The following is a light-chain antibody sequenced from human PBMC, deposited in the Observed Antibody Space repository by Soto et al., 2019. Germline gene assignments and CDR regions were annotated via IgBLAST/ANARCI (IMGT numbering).Light chain of an antibody. V-gene: IGLV2-14*01. CDR2: EVS. CDR3: SSYTSSSIDYV. J-gene: IGLJ1*01. Sequence: QSALTQPASVSGSPGQSITISCTGTSSDVGGYNYVSWYQQHPGKAPKLMIYEVSNRPSGVSNRFSGSKSGNTASLTISGRQDADEADDYCSSYTSSSIDYVFGPGTKLTVL. CDR1: SSDVGGYNY.